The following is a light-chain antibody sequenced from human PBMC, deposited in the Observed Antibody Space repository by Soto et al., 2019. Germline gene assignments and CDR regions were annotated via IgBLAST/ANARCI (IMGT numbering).Light chain of an antibody. J-gene: IGKJ2*01. V-gene: IGKV3-20*01. Sequence: EIVLTQSPGTLSLSPGERATLSCRASQSVSSSYLAWYQQKPGQAPRLLIYGASSRATGIPDRVRGSGSGPDFPLTISRVEPEDFAVYYCQQYGSSSVTFGQGTKLEIK. CDR3: QQYGSSSVT. CDR2: GAS. CDR1: QSVSSSY.